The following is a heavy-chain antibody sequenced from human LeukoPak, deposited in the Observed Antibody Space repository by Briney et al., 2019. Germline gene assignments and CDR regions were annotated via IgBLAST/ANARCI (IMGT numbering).Heavy chain of an antibody. D-gene: IGHD5-12*01. Sequence: GSLRLSCAASGFTFSDYYMSWIRQAPGKGLEWIGGIYYSGSTYYNPSLKSRVTISVDTSKNQFSLKLSSVTAADTAVYYCASLRYVAQPHFDYWGQGTLVTVSS. V-gene: IGHV4-59*05. CDR1: GFTFSDYY. CDR3: ASLRYVAQPHFDY. CDR2: IYYSGST. J-gene: IGHJ4*02.